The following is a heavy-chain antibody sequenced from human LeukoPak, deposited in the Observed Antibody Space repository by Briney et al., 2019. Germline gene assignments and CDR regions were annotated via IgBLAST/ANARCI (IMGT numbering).Heavy chain of an antibody. Sequence: GGSLRLSCAASGFTVSSNYMSWVRQAPGKGLEWVSVIYSGGSTYYADSVKGRFTISRDNSKNTLYLQMISLRAEDTAVYYCASPYSLGDYYYYGMDVWGQGTTVTVSS. D-gene: IGHD4-11*01. V-gene: IGHV3-66*01. CDR2: IYSGGST. J-gene: IGHJ6*02. CDR3: ASPYSLGDYYYYGMDV. CDR1: GFTVSSNY.